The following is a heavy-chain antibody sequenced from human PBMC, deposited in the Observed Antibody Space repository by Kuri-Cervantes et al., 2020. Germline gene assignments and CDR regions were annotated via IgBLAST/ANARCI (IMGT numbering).Heavy chain of an antibody. CDR1: EFTFSSYE. CDR3: ARGAVSFDY. V-gene: IGHV3-48*03. D-gene: IGHD6-19*01. CDR2: ISSSGSTI. J-gene: IGHJ4*02. Sequence: GASLKISYASSEFTFSSYEMNWVRQAPGKGLERVSYISSSGSTIYYADSVKGRFTISSNNDKNSLYLQMNILRAEDTAVYYCARGAVSFDYWGQGTMVTVSS.